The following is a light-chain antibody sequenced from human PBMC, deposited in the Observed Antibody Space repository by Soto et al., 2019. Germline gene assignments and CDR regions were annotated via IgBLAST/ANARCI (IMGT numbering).Light chain of an antibody. Sequence: EIVLTQSPGTLSLSPGERATLSCSASQSVSSSFLAWYQQKPGQAPRLLIYGASNRATGIPDRFSGSGSGTDFTLTISRLEPEGFAVYYCQQDGGSPPYTFGQGTKLEIK. CDR3: QQDGGSPPYT. CDR1: QSVSSSF. V-gene: IGKV3-20*01. J-gene: IGKJ2*01. CDR2: GAS.